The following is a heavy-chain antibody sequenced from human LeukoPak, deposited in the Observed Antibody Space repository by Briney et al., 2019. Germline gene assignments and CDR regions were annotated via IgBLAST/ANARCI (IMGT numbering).Heavy chain of an antibody. D-gene: IGHD5-24*01. V-gene: IGHV4-59*01. J-gene: IGHJ3*02. Sequence: SETLSLICSVCVGSISSYYWSWIRQPTGEGREGIGFFYYSGSTDRNPSLRSRVTISVDMSKNQFSLKLSSVNAADTAVYYCARSLGYAYNNDVPYAFDIWGQGTMVTVS. CDR3: ARSLGYAYNNDVPYAFDI. CDR2: FYYSGST. CDR1: VGSISSYY.